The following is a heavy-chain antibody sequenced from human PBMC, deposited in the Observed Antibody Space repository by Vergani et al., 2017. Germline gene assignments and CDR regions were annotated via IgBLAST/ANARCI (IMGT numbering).Heavy chain of an antibody. D-gene: IGHD4-23*01. CDR3: ARHGAVTPSCFDY. CDR1: GYSFTSYW. Sequence: EVQLVQSGAEVTKPGESLRISCKGSGYSFTSYWISWVRQMPGKGLEWLGRVDPSDSYTNYSPSFQGHVTIPADKSISTAYLQWSSLKASDTAMYYCARHGAVTPSCFDYWGQGTLVTVSS. V-gene: IGHV5-10-1*03. CDR2: VDPSDSYT. J-gene: IGHJ4*02.